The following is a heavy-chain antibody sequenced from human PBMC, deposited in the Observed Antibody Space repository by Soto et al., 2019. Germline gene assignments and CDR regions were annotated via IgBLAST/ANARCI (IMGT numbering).Heavy chain of an antibody. CDR3: ARVEVVVAQDAFDI. V-gene: IGHV3-66*01. J-gene: IGHJ3*02. CDR1: GFTVSSNY. CDR2: IYSGGST. Sequence: GGSLRLSCAASGFTVSSNYMSWVRQAPGKGLEWVSVIYSGGSTYYADSVKGRFTISRDNSKSTLYLQMNSLRAEDTAVYYCARVEVVVAQDAFDIWGQGTMVTVSS. D-gene: IGHD2-15*01.